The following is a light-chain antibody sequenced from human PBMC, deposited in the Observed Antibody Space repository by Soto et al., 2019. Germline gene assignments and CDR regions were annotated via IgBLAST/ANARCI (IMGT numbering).Light chain of an antibody. CDR3: QQYKTYWT. J-gene: IGKJ1*01. Sequence: DIPMTQSPSTLSASVGDRVTIICRASQSISTWLAWYQQKPGKAPKLLMYDASRLESGVPSRFSGSGSGTEFTLTITSLQPDDFATYYCQQYKTYWTFGQGTKVEIK. CDR2: DAS. CDR1: QSISTW. V-gene: IGKV1-5*02.